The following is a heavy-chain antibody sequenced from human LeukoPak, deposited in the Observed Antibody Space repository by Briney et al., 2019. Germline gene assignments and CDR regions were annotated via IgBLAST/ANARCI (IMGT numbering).Heavy chain of an antibody. CDR2: INSDGSST. Sequence: PGGSLRLSCAASGFTFSAYWVHWVRHAPGKGLVWVSRINSDGSSTIYADSVKGRFTISRDNAKNTLYLQMNSLRAEDTAVYYCTSKTTDYYDSSGVGGYWGQGTLVTVSS. V-gene: IGHV3-74*01. J-gene: IGHJ4*02. CDR1: GFTFSAYW. D-gene: IGHD3-22*01. CDR3: TSKTTDYYDSSGVGGY.